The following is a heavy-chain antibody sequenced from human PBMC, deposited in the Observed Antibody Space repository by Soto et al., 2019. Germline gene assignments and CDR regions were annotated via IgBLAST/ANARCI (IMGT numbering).Heavy chain of an antibody. D-gene: IGHD6-13*01. CDR3: ARGTAAAGLYYYYYMDV. CDR1: GYTFTSYD. CDR2: MNPNSGNT. V-gene: IGHV1-8*01. Sequence: ASVKVSCKAPGYTFTSYDINWVRQATGQGLEWMGWMNPNSGNTGYAQKFQGRVTMTRNTSISTAYMELSSLRSEDTAVYYCARGTAAAGLYYYYYMDVRGKGTTVTGSS. J-gene: IGHJ6*03.